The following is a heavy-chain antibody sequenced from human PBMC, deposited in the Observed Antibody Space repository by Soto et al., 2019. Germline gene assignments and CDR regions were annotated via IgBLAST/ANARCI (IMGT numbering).Heavy chain of an antibody. Sequence: PSETLSLTCTVSGTSISSYYWSWIRQPPGKGLEWIANIHYSGTTNYNPSLASRVTLSVDTSKNQFSLKMTSVTDADRAMSFCARYNSYALDYWGRGTLVTVSS. V-gene: IGHV4-59*01. CDR3: ARYNSYALDY. CDR1: GTSISSYY. CDR2: IHYSGTT. D-gene: IGHD2-8*01. J-gene: IGHJ4*02.